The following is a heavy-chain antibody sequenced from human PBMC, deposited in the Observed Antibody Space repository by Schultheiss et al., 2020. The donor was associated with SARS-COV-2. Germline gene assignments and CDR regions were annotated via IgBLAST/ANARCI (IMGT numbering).Heavy chain of an antibody. CDR2: IYYSGST. CDR3: ARHDLRYSSSSRGWFDP. J-gene: IGHJ5*02. Sequence: SETLSLTCTVSGGSISSYYWSWIRQPPGKGLEWIGYIYYSGSTNYNPSLKSRVTISVDTSKNQFSLKLSSVTAAGTAVYYCARHDLRYSSSSRGWFDPWGQGTLVTVSS. CDR1: GGSISSYY. V-gene: IGHV4-59*08. D-gene: IGHD6-6*01.